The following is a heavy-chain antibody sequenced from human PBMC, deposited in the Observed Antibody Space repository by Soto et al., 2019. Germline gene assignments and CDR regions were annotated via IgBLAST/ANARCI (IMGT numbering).Heavy chain of an antibody. D-gene: IGHD2-15*01. J-gene: IGHJ4*02. V-gene: IGHV4-39*01. Sequence: SETLSLTCTVSGGSISSSSYYWGWIRQPPGKGLEWIGSIYYSGSTYYNPSLKSRVTISVDTSKNQFSLKLSSVTAADTAVYYCARQRIGDRYFDYWGQGTLVTVSS. CDR1: GGSISSSSYY. CDR3: ARQRIGDRYFDY. CDR2: IYYSGST.